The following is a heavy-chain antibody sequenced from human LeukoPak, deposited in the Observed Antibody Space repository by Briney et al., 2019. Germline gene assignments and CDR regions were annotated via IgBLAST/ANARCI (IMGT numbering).Heavy chain of an antibody. D-gene: IGHD1-26*01. CDR3: ARGGVWELLQPIDY. Sequence: PGGSLRLSCAASGFTFSSYGMTWVRQAPGKGLEWVSYISSSSSTIYYADSVKGRFTISRDNAKSSLYLQLNSLRAEDTAVYYCARGGVWELLQPIDYWGQGTLVTVSS. CDR2: ISSSSSTI. J-gene: IGHJ4*02. V-gene: IGHV3-48*01. CDR1: GFTFSSYG.